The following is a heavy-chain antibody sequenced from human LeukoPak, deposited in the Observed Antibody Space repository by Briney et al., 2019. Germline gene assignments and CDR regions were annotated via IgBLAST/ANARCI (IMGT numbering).Heavy chain of an antibody. V-gene: IGHV4-4*02. CDR1: GGSITTTNW. CDR2: VHLNGAT. J-gene: IGHJ4*02. Sequence: PSGTLSLTCAVSGGSITTTNWWSWVRQPPGKGLEWIGEVHLNGATNYNPSLESRFSMSTDKSNNHLSLEVTSVTAADTAMYYCTRESGAFSPFGFWGQGTLVTVSS. CDR3: TRESGAFSPFGF. D-gene: IGHD1-26*01.